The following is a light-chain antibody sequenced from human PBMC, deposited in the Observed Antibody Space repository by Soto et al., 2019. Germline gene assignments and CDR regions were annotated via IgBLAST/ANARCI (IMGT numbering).Light chain of an antibody. V-gene: IGKV3-15*01. CDR3: QHYNNWPPWT. J-gene: IGKJ1*01. CDR2: AAS. Sequence: EIVMTQSPATLSVSPEEGATLSCRASQSVSSNLAWYQQKPGQAPRLLIYAASTRATGIPARFSGSGSGTEFTLTISSLQSEDFAVYYCQHYNNWPPWTFGQGTKVEIK. CDR1: QSVSSN.